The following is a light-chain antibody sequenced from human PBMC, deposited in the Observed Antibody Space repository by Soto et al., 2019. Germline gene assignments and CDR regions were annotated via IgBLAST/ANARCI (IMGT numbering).Light chain of an antibody. J-gene: IGLJ1*01. CDR1: SSDVGGYNY. CDR3: TSYIRSSTLDYV. V-gene: IGLV2-14*01. CDR2: EVS. Sequence: QSALTQPASVSGSPGQSITISCTGTSSDVGGYNYVSWYQQYPGKAPKLMIYEVSNRPSGVSNRFSGSKSGHTASLTISGLQAEDEADYYCTSYIRSSTLDYVSGTGTKVTVL.